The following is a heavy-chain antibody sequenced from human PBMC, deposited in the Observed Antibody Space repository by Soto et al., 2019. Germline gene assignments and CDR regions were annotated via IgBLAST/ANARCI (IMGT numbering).Heavy chain of an antibody. D-gene: IGHD2-21*01. CDR3: ARGPPHSH. J-gene: IGHJ4*02. CDR1: GGSISSGGYS. V-gene: IGHV4-30-2*01. Sequence: QLQLQESGSGLVKPSQTLSLTCAVSGGSISSGGYSWSWFRQPPGKGLEWIGYIYHSGSTYYNPSLKSRVTISVDRSKNQFSLKVSSVTAADTAVYYCARGPPHSHWGQGTLVTVSS. CDR2: IYHSGST.